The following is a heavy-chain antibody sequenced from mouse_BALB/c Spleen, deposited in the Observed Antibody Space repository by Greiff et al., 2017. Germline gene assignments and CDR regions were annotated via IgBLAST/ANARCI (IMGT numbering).Heavy chain of an antibody. J-gene: IGHJ1*01. V-gene: IGHV1-14*01. Sequence: EVQLQQSGPELVKPGASVKMSCKASGYTFTSYVMHWVKQKPGQGLEWIGYINPYNDGTKYNEKFKGKATLTSDKSSSTAYMELSSLTSEDSAVYYCARGFTTVVAKYFDVWGAGTTVTVSS. D-gene: IGHD1-1*01. CDR1: GYTFTSYV. CDR3: ARGFTTVVAKYFDV. CDR2: INPYNDGT.